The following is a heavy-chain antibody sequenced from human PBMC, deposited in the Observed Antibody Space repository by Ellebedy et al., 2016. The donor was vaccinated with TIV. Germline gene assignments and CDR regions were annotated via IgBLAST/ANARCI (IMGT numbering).Heavy chain of an antibody. V-gene: IGHV1-18*04. CDR3: ARFVDGDYEDY. Sequence: AASVTVSCKASGYTFTTYGISWVRQAPGQGLEWMGWISGYNGNTYSAQKLQGRVTMTTDTSTSTAYMELRSLRSDDTAVYYCARFVDGDYEDYWGQGALVTVSS. CDR2: ISGYNGNT. CDR1: GYTFTTYG. D-gene: IGHD4-17*01. J-gene: IGHJ4*02.